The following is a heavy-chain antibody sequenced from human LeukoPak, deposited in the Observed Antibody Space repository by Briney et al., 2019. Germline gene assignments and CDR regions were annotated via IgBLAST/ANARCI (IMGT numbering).Heavy chain of an antibody. CDR2: ISYDGSNK. CDR3: ARAPGAPLRYFDWLALDY. D-gene: IGHD3-9*01. Sequence: GGSLRLSCAASGFTFSSYAMHWVRQAPGKGLEWVAVISYDGSNKYYADSVKGRFTVSRDNSKNTLYLQMNSLRAEDTAMYYCARAPGAPLRYFDWLALDYWGQGTLVTVSS. CDR1: GFTFSSYA. V-gene: IGHV3-30-3*01. J-gene: IGHJ4*02.